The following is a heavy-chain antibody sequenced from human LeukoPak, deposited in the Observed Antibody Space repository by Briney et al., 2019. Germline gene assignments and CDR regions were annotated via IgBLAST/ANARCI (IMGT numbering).Heavy chain of an antibody. J-gene: IGHJ4*02. V-gene: IGHV4-39*01. CDR1: GGSISSSSYY. D-gene: IGHD6-6*01. CDR3: ARPHSSSPYYFDY. Sequence: SETLSLTCTVSGGSISSSSYYWGWIRQPPGKGLEWIGSIYYSGSTYYNPSLKSRVTISVDTSKTQFSLKLRSVTAADTAVYYCARPHSSSPYYFDYWGQGTLVTVSS. CDR2: IYYSGST.